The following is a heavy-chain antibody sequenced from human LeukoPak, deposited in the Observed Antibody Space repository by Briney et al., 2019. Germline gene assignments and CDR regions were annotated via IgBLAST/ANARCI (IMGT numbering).Heavy chain of an antibody. CDR1: GFTFSSYA. CDR3: ARAPAIVAHYDY. J-gene: IGHJ4*02. V-gene: IGHV3-64*01. CDR2: ISSNGGST. D-gene: IGHD3-22*01. Sequence: GSLRLSCAASGFTFSSYAMHWVRQAPGKGLEYVSAISSNGGSTYYANSVKGRFTISRDNSKNTLYLQMGSLRAEDMAVYYCARAPAIVAHYDYWGQGTLVTVSS.